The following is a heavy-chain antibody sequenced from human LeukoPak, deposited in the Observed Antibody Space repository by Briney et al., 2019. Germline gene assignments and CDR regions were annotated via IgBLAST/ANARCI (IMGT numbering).Heavy chain of an antibody. CDR3: ARRDYEALHYVY. CDR2: IYPGDSDT. V-gene: IGHV5-51*01. J-gene: IGHJ4*02. CDR1: GYSFTSYW. Sequence: AESLKISCKGSGYSFTSYWIGWVRQLPGKGLEWMGIIYPGDSDTRYSPSFQGQVTISADKSISTAYLQWSSLKASDTAICYCARRDYEALHYVYWGQGTLVTVSS. D-gene: IGHD4-17*01.